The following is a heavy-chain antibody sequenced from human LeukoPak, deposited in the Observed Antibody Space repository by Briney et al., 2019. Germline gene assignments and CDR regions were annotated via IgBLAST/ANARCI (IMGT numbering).Heavy chain of an antibody. CDR1: GFTFRTYA. J-gene: IGHJ4*02. V-gene: IGHV3-23*01. CDR2: ISGSGGST. D-gene: IGHD3-9*01. Sequence: GGSLRLSCAASGFTFRTYAMSWVRQAPGKGLEWVSGISGSGGSTYYADSVKGRFTISRDNAKNTLYLQMSSLRAEDTAVYYCAKGAYLVISTGASDYWGQGTLVTVSS. CDR3: AKGAYLVISTGASDY.